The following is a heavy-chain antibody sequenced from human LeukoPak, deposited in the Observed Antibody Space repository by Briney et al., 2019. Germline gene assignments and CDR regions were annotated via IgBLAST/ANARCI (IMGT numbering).Heavy chain of an antibody. CDR3: ARFRPRYSGSYYYYGMDV. V-gene: IGHV1-18*01. Sequence: ASVKVSCKASGYTFTSYGISWVRQAPGQELEWMGWISAYNGNTNYAQKLQGRVTMTTDTSTSTAYMELRSLRSDDTAVYYCARFRPRYSGSYYYYGMDVWGQGTTVTVSS. J-gene: IGHJ6*02. CDR2: ISAYNGNT. D-gene: IGHD1-26*01. CDR1: GYTFTSYG.